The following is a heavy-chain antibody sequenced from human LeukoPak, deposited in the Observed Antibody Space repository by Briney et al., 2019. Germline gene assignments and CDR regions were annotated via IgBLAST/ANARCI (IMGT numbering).Heavy chain of an antibody. CDR2: ISTSSSYI. CDR1: GFTFSSYS. D-gene: IGHD5-18*01. V-gene: IGHV3-21*01. Sequence: GGSLRLSCAASGFTFSSYSLNWVREAPGRGLEWVSSISTSSSYIYYADSVKGRFTTSRDNAKNSLYPQMNSLRAEDTAVYYCARESGYSYGCFDYWGQGTLVTVSS. CDR3: ARESGYSYGCFDY. J-gene: IGHJ4*02.